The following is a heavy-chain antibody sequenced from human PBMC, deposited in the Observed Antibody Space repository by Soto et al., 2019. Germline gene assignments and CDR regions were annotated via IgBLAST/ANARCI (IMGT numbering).Heavy chain of an antibody. CDR1: GYTFTSYD. V-gene: IGHV1-8*01. Sequence: ASVKVSCKASGYTFTSYDINWVRQATGQGLEWMGWMNPNSGNTGYAQKFQGRVTMTRNTSISTAYMELSSLRSEDTAVYYCARLAIAVAGKDYYGMDVWGQGTTVTVSS. CDR2: MNPNSGNT. CDR3: ARLAIAVAGKDYYGMDV. J-gene: IGHJ6*02. D-gene: IGHD6-19*01.